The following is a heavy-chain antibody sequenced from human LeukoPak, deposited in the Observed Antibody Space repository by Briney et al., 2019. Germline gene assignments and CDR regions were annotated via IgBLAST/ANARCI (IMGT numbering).Heavy chain of an antibody. CDR1: GGSISSGGYY. CDR3: ARDRPQLGYCSGGSCYPLFVLYYFDY. CDR2: IYYSGST. Sequence: SETLSLTCTVSGGSISSGGYYWSWIRQHPGKGLEWIGYIYYSGSTYYNPSLKSRVTISVDTSKNQFSLKLSSVTAADTAVYYCARDRPQLGYCSGGSCYPLFVLYYFDYWGQGTLVTVSS. D-gene: IGHD2-15*01. J-gene: IGHJ4*02. V-gene: IGHV4-31*03.